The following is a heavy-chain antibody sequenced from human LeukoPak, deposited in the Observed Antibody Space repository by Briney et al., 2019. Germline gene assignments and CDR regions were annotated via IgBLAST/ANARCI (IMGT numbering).Heavy chain of an antibody. CDR3: ARASIVVVPAAWGWFDP. CDR2: IYYSGST. CDR1: GGSISSYY. V-gene: IGHV4-59*01. Sequence: SETLSLTCTVSGGSISSYYWSWIRQPPGKGLEWIGYIYYSGSTNYNPSLKSRVTISVDTSKNQFSLKLSSVTAADTAVYYCARASIVVVPAAWGWFDPWGQGTLVTVSS. J-gene: IGHJ5*02. D-gene: IGHD2-2*01.